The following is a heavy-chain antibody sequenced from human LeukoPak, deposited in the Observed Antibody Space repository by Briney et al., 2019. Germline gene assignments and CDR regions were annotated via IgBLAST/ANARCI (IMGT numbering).Heavy chain of an antibody. CDR1: GGSISSYY. CDR3: ARDRRNFGELLSYFDY. V-gene: IGHV4-59*01. Sequence: SETLSLTCTVSGGSISSYYWSWIRQPPGKGLEWIGYIYYSGSTNYNPSLKSRVTISVNTSKNQFSLKLSSVTAADTAVYYCARDRRNFGELLSYFDYWGQGTLVTVSS. CDR2: IYYSGST. J-gene: IGHJ4*02. D-gene: IGHD3-10*01.